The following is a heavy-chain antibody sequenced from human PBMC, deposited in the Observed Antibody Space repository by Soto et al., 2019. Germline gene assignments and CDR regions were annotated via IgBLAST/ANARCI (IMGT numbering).Heavy chain of an antibody. CDR1: GGSISGYY. CDR2: IFYSGGT. Sequence: TLSLTCTVSGGSISGYYWSWIRQPPGKELEWIGYIFYSGGTNYNPSLRSRVTISVDTSNNQFSLNLRSVTTADTAMYYCARVGSSGWAPDYWGQGTLVTVSS. V-gene: IGHV4-59*01. D-gene: IGHD6-19*01. J-gene: IGHJ4*02. CDR3: ARVGSSGWAPDY.